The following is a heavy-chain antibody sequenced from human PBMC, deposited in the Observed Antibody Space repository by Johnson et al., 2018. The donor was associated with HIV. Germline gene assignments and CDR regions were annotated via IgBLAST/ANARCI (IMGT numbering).Heavy chain of an antibody. V-gene: IGHV3-30*02. Sequence: QMQLVESGGGVVQPGRSLRVSCGASGLTFSSYGMHWVRQAPGKGLEWVAFTRFDGNNKYYADSVKGRFSISRDNSKNTLYLQMNSLRAEDTAVYYCARELGYSSSNDAFDIWGQGTMVTVSS. CDR2: TRFDGNNK. CDR3: ARELGYSSSNDAFDI. CDR1: GLTFSSYG. J-gene: IGHJ3*02. D-gene: IGHD6-13*01.